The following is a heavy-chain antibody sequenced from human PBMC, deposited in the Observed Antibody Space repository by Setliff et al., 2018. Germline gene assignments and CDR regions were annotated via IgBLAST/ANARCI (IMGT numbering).Heavy chain of an antibody. CDR2: ISYYGGNE. CDR3: ARDPSGSSSYYSYMDV. D-gene: IGHD6-19*01. J-gene: IGHJ6*03. V-gene: IGHV3-30*01. CDR1: GLTFGTTS. Sequence: GESLKISCAASGLTFGTTSMHWVRQAPGKGLEWVAAISYYGGNEYYADSVKGRFTISRDNSKNTLYLQMNSLRAEDTAVYYCARDPSGSSSYYSYMDVWGKGTTVTVSS.